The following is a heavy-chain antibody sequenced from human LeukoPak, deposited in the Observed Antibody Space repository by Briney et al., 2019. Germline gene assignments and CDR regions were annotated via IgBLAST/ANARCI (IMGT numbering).Heavy chain of an antibody. D-gene: IGHD4/OR15-4a*01. Sequence: SVKVSCKASGGTFSSYAISWVRQAPGQGLEWMGRIIPILGIANYAQKFQGRVTITADESTSTAYMELSSLRSEDTAVYYCAKIAYGANFFDYWGQGTLVTVSS. V-gene: IGHV1-69*04. CDR3: AKIAYGANFFDY. CDR2: IIPILGIA. J-gene: IGHJ4*02. CDR1: GGTFSSYA.